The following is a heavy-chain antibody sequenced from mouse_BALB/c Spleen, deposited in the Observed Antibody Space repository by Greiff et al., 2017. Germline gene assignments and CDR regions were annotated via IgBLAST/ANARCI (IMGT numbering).Heavy chain of an antibody. CDR1: GYTFTSYV. Sequence: EVQLQQSGPELVKPGASVKMSCKASGYTFTSYVMHWVKQKPGQGLEWIGYINPYNDGTKYNEKFKGKATLTSDKSSSTAYMELSSLTSEDSAVYYCARITTVVATRYFDYWGQGTTLTVSS. D-gene: IGHD1-1*01. V-gene: IGHV1-14*01. J-gene: IGHJ2*01. CDR2: INPYNDGT. CDR3: ARITTVVATRYFDY.